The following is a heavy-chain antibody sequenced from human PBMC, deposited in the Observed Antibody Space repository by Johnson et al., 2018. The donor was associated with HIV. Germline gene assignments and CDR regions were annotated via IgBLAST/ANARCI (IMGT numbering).Heavy chain of an antibody. CDR1: GFSFSDYY. V-gene: IGHV3-11*04. CDR3: SGGKWGVGASAFDV. Sequence: QLVESGGGLVKPGGSLRLSCAASGFSFSDYYMSWIRQAPGEGLEWISYISSGGGSILYADSVKDCFTITSDTAQNSLLLQMNSVGAEDTAVYYCSGGKWGVGASAFDVWGQGTMVTVSS. D-gene: IGHD1-26*01. CDR2: ISSGGGSI. J-gene: IGHJ3*01.